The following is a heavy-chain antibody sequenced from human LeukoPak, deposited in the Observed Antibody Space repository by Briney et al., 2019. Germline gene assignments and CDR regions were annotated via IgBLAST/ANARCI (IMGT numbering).Heavy chain of an antibody. D-gene: IGHD6-19*01. CDR3: ARLGFSSGWNFDF. Sequence: SETLSLTCTVSGGSISSSSYHWGWIRQPPGKGLEWIGSIYYSGSTYYKPSLKSRVTISVDTSKNQFSLKLSSVTAADTAVYYCARLGFSSGWNFDFWGQGTLATVSS. J-gene: IGHJ4*02. CDR1: GGSISSSSYH. CDR2: IYYSGST. V-gene: IGHV4-39*01.